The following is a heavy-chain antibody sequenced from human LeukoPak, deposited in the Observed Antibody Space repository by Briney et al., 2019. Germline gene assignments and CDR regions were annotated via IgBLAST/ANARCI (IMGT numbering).Heavy chain of an antibody. J-gene: IGHJ4*02. CDR1: GFTFSDYY. D-gene: IGHD3-3*01. CDR3: ARDPMQEWSIDY. V-gene: IGHV3-11*04. Sequence: GGSLRLSCAASGFTFSDYYMSWLRQAPGKGLEWVSYISSSGSTIYYADSVKGRFTISRDNAKNSLYLQMNSLRAEDTAVYYCARDPMQEWSIDYWGQGTLVTVSS. CDR2: ISSSGSTI.